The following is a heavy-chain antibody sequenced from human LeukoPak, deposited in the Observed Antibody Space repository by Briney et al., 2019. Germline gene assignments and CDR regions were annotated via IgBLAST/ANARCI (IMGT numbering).Heavy chain of an antibody. Sequence: GGSLRLSCAASGFTFSSYAMYWVRQAPGKGLEWVAVISYDGSNKYYADSVKGRFTISRDNSKNTLYLQMNSLRAEDTAVYYCARESGVLRYFDGYFDYWGQGTLVTVSS. J-gene: IGHJ4*02. D-gene: IGHD3-9*01. V-gene: IGHV3-30-3*01. CDR3: ARESGVLRYFDGYFDY. CDR1: GFTFSSYA. CDR2: ISYDGSNK.